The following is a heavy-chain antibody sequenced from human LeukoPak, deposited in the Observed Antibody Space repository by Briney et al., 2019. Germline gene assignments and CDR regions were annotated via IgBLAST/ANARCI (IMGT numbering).Heavy chain of an antibody. J-gene: IGHJ4*02. D-gene: IGHD2-21*02. CDR3: TSGKTVTFEN. CDR1: GESMSTFF. V-gene: IGHV4-34*01. Sequence: SETLSLTCAVDGESMSTFFWNWIRQPPGKGLEWIGETSDRGTTTYNSAFKSRVTISLDTSKRRFSLTLTSVTAADTAVYYCTSGKTVTFENWGQGSLVTVSS. CDR2: TSDRGTT.